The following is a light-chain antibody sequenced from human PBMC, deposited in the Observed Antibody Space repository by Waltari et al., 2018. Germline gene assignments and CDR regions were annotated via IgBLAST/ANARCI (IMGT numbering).Light chain of an antibody. J-gene: IGLJ3*02. CDR2: RND. CDR3: AAWDDILSGWE. Sequence: QSVLTQPPSASGTPGPRVTIPCSGSNSNIGSTSVYWYQQLPGTAPKVLIYRNDQRPSEVPDRFSGSKSGTSASLAISGLRSEDEADYYCAAWDDILSGWEFGGGTKLTVL. V-gene: IGLV1-47*01. CDR1: NSNIGSTS.